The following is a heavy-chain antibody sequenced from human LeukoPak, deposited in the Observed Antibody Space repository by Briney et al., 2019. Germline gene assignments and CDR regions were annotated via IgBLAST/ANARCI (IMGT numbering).Heavy chain of an antibody. Sequence: PSETLSLTCTVSGGSMSNYYWNWIRQPPGKGLEWIGYIHSSGRTSFNPPLRGRVTTSLDASRNQFSLQLSSVTATDTAVYYCARDPAKSGTYLDYWGQGTLVTVSS. J-gene: IGHJ4*02. D-gene: IGHD1-26*01. CDR2: IHSSGRT. CDR3: ARDPAKSGTYLDY. V-gene: IGHV4-59*01. CDR1: GGSMSNYY.